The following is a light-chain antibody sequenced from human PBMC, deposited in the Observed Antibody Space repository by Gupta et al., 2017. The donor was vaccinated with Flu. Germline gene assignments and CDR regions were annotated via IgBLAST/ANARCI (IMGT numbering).Light chain of an antibody. CDR3: QQYYNTPLT. Sequence: DIVMTQSPDSLAVSLGERAIINCKSSQSVLYNANNKNYLAWYQQTPGQPPKLLIYWASTRESGVPDRFSGSGSGTDFTLSISSLQAEDVAVYYCQQYYNTPLTFGGGTKVEIK. CDR1: QSVLYNANNKNY. CDR2: WAS. J-gene: IGKJ4*01. V-gene: IGKV4-1*01.